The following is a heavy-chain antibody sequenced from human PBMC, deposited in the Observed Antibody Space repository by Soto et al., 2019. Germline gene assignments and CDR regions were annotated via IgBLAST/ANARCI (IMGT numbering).Heavy chain of an antibody. Sequence: PSETLSLTCAVYGGSLSGYYWTWIRQPPGKGLEWIGEITPGAITNSNPSVKSRLSISLDTSQNQVLWEVPSVPAAEPVVYFCARVAVRMAIQSFDSWGPGSRVTVSS. CDR1: GGSLSGYY. CDR2: ITPGAIT. J-gene: IGHJ4*02. D-gene: IGHD2-15*01. CDR3: ARVAVRMAIQSFDS. V-gene: IGHV4-34*01.